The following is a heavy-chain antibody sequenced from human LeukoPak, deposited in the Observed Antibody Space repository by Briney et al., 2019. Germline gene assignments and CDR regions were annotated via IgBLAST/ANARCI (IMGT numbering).Heavy chain of an antibody. CDR3: TRRVSTTRWFDP. D-gene: IGHD2-15*01. Sequence: PGGSLRLSCAAFGFTFSSYWMHWVRQAPGKGLVWVSRIKSDGSTTNYADSVKGRFTISRDNAENTLYLQMNSLRVEDTAVYYCTRRVSTTRWFDPWGQGTLVTVSS. CDR1: GFTFSSYW. V-gene: IGHV3-74*01. CDR2: IKSDGSTT. J-gene: IGHJ5*02.